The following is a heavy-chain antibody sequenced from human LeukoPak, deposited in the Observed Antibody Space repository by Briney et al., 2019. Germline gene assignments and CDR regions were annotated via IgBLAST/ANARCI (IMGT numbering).Heavy chain of an antibody. J-gene: IGHJ3*02. CDR1: GGSISSSGYY. Sequence: SETLSLTCTVSGGSISSSGYYWDWIRQPPGKGLEWIGSIYYSGSTHYNLSLKSRVTISVDTSKNQFSLKLSSVTAADTAVYYCARSGYSYGADAFDIWGQGTMVTVSS. V-gene: IGHV4-39*07. CDR2: IYYSGST. CDR3: ARSGYSYGADAFDI. D-gene: IGHD5-18*01.